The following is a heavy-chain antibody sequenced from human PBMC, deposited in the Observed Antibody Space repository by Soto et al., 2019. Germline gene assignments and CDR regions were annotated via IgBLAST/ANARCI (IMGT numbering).Heavy chain of an antibody. CDR1: GGSISKFY. Sequence: SETLSLTCNVSGGSISKFYWAWIRKTAGNGLEWMGRVYATGITDYNPSLRSRVAMSVDISKKTFSLRLRSVTGADSGVYYCVRDGSKSLRDWFDPWGQGILVTVSS. CDR3: VRDGSKSLRDWFDP. CDR2: VYATGIT. J-gene: IGHJ5*02. V-gene: IGHV4-4*07.